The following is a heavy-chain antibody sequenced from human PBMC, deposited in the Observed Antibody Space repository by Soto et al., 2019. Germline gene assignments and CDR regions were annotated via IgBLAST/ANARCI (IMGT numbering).Heavy chain of an antibody. D-gene: IGHD3-3*01. CDR1: GYIFTSYL. V-gene: IGHV5-51*01. Sequence: PVEFLKISCTRSGYIFTSYLIGSVRQMPWKGLEWMGIIYPGDSGTRDSPSLQGQVTISADKSISTPSLQSPSLKASDTAMYYCARLIPYDFWSGYYPSSYGMDVWGQGTTVTVSS. CDR3: ARLIPYDFWSGYYPSSYGMDV. CDR2: IYPGDSGT. J-gene: IGHJ6*02.